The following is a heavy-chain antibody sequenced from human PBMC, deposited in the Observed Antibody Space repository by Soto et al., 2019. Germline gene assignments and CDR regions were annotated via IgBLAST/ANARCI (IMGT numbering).Heavy chain of an antibody. D-gene: IGHD5-12*01. V-gene: IGHV4-59*13. CDR1: GGSIDTYY. CDR3: ARFTYKSGFNWFDP. Sequence: SETLSLTCSVSGGSIDTYYWTWFRQAPGRGLECIGNIYYSGTTNINPALESRVSLSIDRAKRQFSLTLRSVTAADTAVYFCARFTYKSGFNWFDPWGQGTQVTVSS. CDR2: IYYSGTT. J-gene: IGHJ5*02.